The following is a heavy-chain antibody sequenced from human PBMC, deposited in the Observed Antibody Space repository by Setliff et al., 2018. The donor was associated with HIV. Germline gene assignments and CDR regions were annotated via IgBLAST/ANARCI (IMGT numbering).Heavy chain of an antibody. Sequence: SVKVSCKASGGTSSTHAMNWVRQAPGQGLEWMVQIISILEIKDYAQKFQGRLTITADEPTNPIYMELSGLRSEDTAVYYCAGPRGDEAFDIWGQGTMVTVS. V-gene: IGHV1-69*10. J-gene: IGHJ3*02. CDR1: GGTSSTHA. CDR2: IISILEIK. D-gene: IGHD3-10*01. CDR3: AGPRGDEAFDI.